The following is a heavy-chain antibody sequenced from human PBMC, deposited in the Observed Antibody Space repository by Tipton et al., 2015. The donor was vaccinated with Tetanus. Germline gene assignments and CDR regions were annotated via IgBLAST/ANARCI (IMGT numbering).Heavy chain of an antibody. D-gene: IGHD3-22*01. J-gene: IGHJ4*02. CDR3: ASYYYDSSGYPTEGDY. CDR2: IDPSDSYT. CDR1: GYSFTSYW. V-gene: IGHV5-10-1*01. Sequence: QLVQSGAEVKKPGESLRISCKGSGYSFTSYWISWVRQMPGKGLEWMGRIDPSDSYTNYSPSFQGHVTISADKSISTAYLQWSSLKASDTAMYYCASYYYDSSGYPTEGDYWGQGTPVTVSS.